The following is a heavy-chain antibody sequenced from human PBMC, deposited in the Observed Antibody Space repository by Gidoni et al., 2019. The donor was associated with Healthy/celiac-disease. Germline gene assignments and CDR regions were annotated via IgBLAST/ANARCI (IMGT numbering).Heavy chain of an antibody. J-gene: IGHJ4*02. V-gene: IGHV1-69*08. D-gene: IGHD1-26*01. Sequence: QVQLVQSGAEVKKPGSSVKVSCKASGGTFSSYTISWVRQAPGQGLEWMGRIIPILGIANYAQKFQGRVTITADKSTSTAYMELSSLRSEDTAVYYCARDHGGRESAPNWGQGTLVTVSS. CDR3: ARDHGGRESAPN. CDR1: GGTFSSYT. CDR2: IIPILGIA.